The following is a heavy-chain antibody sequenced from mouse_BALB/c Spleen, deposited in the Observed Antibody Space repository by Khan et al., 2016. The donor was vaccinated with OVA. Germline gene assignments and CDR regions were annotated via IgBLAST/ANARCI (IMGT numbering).Heavy chain of an antibody. D-gene: IGHD3-3*01. CDR2: IDPPNGNT. CDR1: GLNIKDTY. V-gene: IGHV14-3*02. CDR3: ARRARK. J-gene: IGHJ2*01. Sequence: EVQLQQSGAELVKSGATVKLSCTASGLNIKDTYMHWLKPWPEQGLAWIGRIDPPNGNTKYDPQFQGKATITADTSSHTAYLQRSSRTSEYTAVYYCARRARKWSQGTTLTVSS.